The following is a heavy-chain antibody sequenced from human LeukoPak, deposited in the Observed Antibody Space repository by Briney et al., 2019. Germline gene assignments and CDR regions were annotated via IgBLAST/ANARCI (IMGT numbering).Heavy chain of an antibody. CDR2: ISSSSSYI. J-gene: IGHJ3*02. CDR3: SRAHSSGYFYDFGAFDI. D-gene: IGHD3-22*01. CDR1: GFTFSRYS. Sequence: PGGCLRLSCAASGFTFSRYSMIWLRQAPAKGLEGVSSISSSSSYIYYADSVKGRFTISSNNAKNSLYLQMNSLRAEDTAVDYCSRAHSSGYFYDFGAFDIWGQGTMVTVSS. V-gene: IGHV3-21*01.